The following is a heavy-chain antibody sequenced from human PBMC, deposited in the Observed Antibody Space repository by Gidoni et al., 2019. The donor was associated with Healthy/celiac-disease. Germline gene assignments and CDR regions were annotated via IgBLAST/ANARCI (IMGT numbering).Heavy chain of an antibody. V-gene: IGHV1-2*06. CDR2: SNPNSGGT. CDR1: GYTFTGYY. Sequence: QVQLVQSGAEVKKPGASVKVSCKDSGYTFTGYYMHWVRQAPGQGLEWMGRSNPNSGGTNYAQKFQGRVTMTRDTSISTAYMELSRLRSDDTAVYYCASGLRAGYYYYGMDVWGQGTTVTVSS. CDR3: ASGLRAGYYYYGMDV. J-gene: IGHJ6*02. D-gene: IGHD4-17*01.